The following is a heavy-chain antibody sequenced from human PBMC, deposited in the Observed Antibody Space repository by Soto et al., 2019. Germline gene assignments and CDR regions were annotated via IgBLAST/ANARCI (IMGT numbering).Heavy chain of an antibody. D-gene: IGHD2-15*01. CDR2: INWNGGST. CDR1: GFTFDDYG. CDR3: ARGGLVDYYYYYMDV. V-gene: IGHV3-20*01. J-gene: IGHJ6*03. Sequence: EVQLVESGGGVVRPGGSLRLSCAASGFTFDDYGMGWVRQAPGKGLEWVSGINWNGGSTGYADYVKGRITISRNNAKNSLYLQTNSLRAEDTALYHCARGGLVDYYYYYMDVWGKGTTVTVSS.